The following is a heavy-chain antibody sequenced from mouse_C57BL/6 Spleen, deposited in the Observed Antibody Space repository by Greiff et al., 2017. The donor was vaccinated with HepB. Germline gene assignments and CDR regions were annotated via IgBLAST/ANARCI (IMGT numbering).Heavy chain of an antibody. V-gene: IGHV1-82*01. Sequence: QVQLQQSGPELVKPGASVKISCKASGYAFSSSWMNWVKQRPGKGLEWIGRIYPGDGDTNYNGKFKGKATLTADKSSSTAYMQLRSLTSEDSAVYCCAREGPYYYGRGDFDYWGKGTTLTVSS. CDR2: IYPGDGDT. D-gene: IGHD1-1*01. CDR1: GYAFSSSW. CDR3: AREGPYYYGRGDFDY. J-gene: IGHJ2*01.